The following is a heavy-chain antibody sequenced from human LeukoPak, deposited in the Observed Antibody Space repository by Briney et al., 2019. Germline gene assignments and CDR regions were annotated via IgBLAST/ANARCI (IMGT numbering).Heavy chain of an antibody. D-gene: IGHD3-22*01. J-gene: IGHJ4*02. CDR3: ARDTYYHYYDSSGYYIDY. CDR1: GFTLSSYG. V-gene: IGHV3-33*01. CDR2: IWYDGSNI. Sequence: GRPLRLSCAPSGFTLSSYGMHGVRQAPGKGREWVAVIWYDGSNICFAGSVKGRFTICRDNSKNTLYLQMNSLRAEDTAVYYCARDTYYHYYDSSGYYIDYWGQGTLVTVSS.